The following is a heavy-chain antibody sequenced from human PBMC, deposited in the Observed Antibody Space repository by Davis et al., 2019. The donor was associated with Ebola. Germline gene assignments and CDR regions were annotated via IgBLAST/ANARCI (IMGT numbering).Heavy chain of an antibody. Sequence: GESLKISCAASGFTFSSYSMNWVRQAPGKGLEWVSYISSSSSTIYYADSVKGRFTISRDSAKNSRYLQMNSLRDEDTAVYYCARGKQSRDYWGQGTLVTVSS. CDR2: ISSSSSTI. D-gene: IGHD6-19*01. J-gene: IGHJ4*02. CDR1: GFTFSSYS. CDR3: ARGKQSRDY. V-gene: IGHV3-48*02.